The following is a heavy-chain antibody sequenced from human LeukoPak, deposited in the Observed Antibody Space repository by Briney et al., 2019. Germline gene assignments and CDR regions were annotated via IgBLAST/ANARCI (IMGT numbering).Heavy chain of an antibody. D-gene: IGHD6-19*01. CDR2: INSDGRTT. CDR1: GFTFSNYC. CDR3: ARDMYSSGWSYYFDQ. Sequence: WESLRLSCAASGFTFSNYCMHWVRQAPGEGLVWVAHINSDGRTTSYAYSVKGRFTISRDNAKNTLYVQMNRLRSEDTAVYYCARDMYSSGWSYYFDQWGQGTRVTVSS. J-gene: IGHJ4*02. V-gene: IGHV3-74*01.